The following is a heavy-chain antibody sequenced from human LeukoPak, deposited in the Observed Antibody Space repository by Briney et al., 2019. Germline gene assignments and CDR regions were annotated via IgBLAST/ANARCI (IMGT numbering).Heavy chain of an antibody. J-gene: IGHJ6*02. D-gene: IGHD4-11*01. CDR2: INHSGST. CDR3: ARGTVTTFYYYYGMDV. CDR1: GGSFSGYY. Sequence: PSETLSLTCAVYGGSFSGYYWSWIRQPPGKGLEWIGEINHSGSTNYNPSLKSRVTISVDTSKNQFFLKLSSVTAADTAVYYCARGTVTTFYYYYGMDVWGQGTTVTVSS. V-gene: IGHV4-34*01.